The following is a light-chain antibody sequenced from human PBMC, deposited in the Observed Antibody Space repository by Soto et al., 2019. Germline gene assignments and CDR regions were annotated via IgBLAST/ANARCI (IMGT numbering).Light chain of an antibody. Sequence: IQLTQSPSSLSACVGDKVTISCRASQAINSALAWCQQRPGKAPMVLIYDASILESGVPSRFSGSGSGTDFTLTISSLQPEDFATYYCQQFNSYPLSFGGGTKVEIE. CDR1: QAINSA. CDR3: QQFNSYPLS. CDR2: DAS. V-gene: IGKV1-13*02. J-gene: IGKJ4*01.